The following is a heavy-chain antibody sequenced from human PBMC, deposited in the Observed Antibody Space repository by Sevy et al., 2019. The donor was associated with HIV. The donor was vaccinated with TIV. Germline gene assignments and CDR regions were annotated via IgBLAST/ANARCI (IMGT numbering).Heavy chain of an antibody. Sequence: SETLSLTCTVSGDSINTYHWSWIRQPPGKGLEWIGYVSTSGSTNYNPSLKSRGTISLDTSRNQVSLKVTSVTAADAAVYYCARLRWDLVVVPGATPGCYFDQWGQGTLVTVSS. D-gene: IGHD2-2*01. CDR1: GDSINTYH. CDR2: VSTSGST. V-gene: IGHV4-4*08. CDR3: ARLRWDLVVVPGATPGCYFDQ. J-gene: IGHJ4*02.